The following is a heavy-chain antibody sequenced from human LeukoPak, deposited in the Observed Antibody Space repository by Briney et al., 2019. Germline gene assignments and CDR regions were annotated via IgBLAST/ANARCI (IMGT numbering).Heavy chain of an antibody. J-gene: IGHJ5*02. CDR2: ISGSGGST. CDR3: AKDLPRDYYGSGSPFWFDP. Sequence: GGSLRLSCAASGFTFSSYAMSWVRQAPGKGLEWVSAISGSGGSTYYADSVKGWFTISRDNSKNTLYLQMNSLRAEDTAVYYCAKDLPRDYYGSGSPFWFDPWGQGTLVTVSS. V-gene: IGHV3-23*01. D-gene: IGHD3-10*01. CDR1: GFTFSSYA.